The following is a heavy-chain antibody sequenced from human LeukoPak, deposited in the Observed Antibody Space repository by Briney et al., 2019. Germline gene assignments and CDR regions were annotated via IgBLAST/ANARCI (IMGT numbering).Heavy chain of an antibody. CDR2: ISYDGSNK. D-gene: IGHD3-3*01. CDR1: GFTFSSYA. Sequence: GGSLRLSCAASGFTFSSYAMHWVRQALGKGLEWVAVISYDGSNKYYADSVKGRFTISRDDSKNTLYLQMNSLKTEDTAVYYCTTDLEWLYFDYWGQGTLVTVSS. CDR3: TTDLEWLYFDY. J-gene: IGHJ4*02. V-gene: IGHV3-30-3*01.